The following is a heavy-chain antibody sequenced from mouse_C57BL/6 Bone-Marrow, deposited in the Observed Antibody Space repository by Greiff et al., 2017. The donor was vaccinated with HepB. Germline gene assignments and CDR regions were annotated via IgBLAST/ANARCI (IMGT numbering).Heavy chain of an antibody. Sequence: QVQLQQSGAELVRPGASVTLSCKASGYTFTDYEMHWVKQTPVHGLEWIGAIDPETGGTAYNQKFKGKAILTADKSSSTAYMELRSLTSEDSAVYYCTREGLRPFDYWGQGTTLTVSS. CDR2: IDPETGGT. J-gene: IGHJ2*01. V-gene: IGHV1-15*01. CDR1: GYTFTDYE. D-gene: IGHD1-2*01. CDR3: TREGLRPFDY.